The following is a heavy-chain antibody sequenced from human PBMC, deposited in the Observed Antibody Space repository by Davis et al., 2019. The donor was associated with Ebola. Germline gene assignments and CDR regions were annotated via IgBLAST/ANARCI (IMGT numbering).Heavy chain of an antibody. D-gene: IGHD2-15*01. J-gene: IGHJ3*02. CDR2: IVVDSGTA. CDR3: AADLRRSAFDI. CDR1: GCTFTSSA. V-gene: IGHV1-58*01. Sequence: SVKVSCKASGCTFTSSAVQWVRQSRGQRLEWIGWIVVDSGTANYAQQFQERVTITRDMSTSTAYMELSSLRSEDTAVYYCAADLRRSAFDIRGQGTMVTVS.